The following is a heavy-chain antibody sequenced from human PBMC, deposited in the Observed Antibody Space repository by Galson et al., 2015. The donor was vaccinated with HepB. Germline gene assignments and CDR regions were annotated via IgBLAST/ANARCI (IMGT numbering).Heavy chain of an antibody. CDR3: AKALLWFGEFTLDY. CDR1: GFTFSSYA. Sequence: SLRLSCAASGFTFSSYAMSWVRQASGKGLEWVSAISGSGGSTYYADSVKGRFTISRDNSKNTLYLQMNSLRAEDTAVYYCAKALLWFGEFTLDYWGQGTLVTVSS. CDR2: ISGSGGST. J-gene: IGHJ4*02. D-gene: IGHD3-10*01. V-gene: IGHV3-23*01.